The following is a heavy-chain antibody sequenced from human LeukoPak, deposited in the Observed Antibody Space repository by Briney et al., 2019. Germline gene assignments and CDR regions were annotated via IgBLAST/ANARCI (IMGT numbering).Heavy chain of an antibody. CDR2: IYPGDSDT. D-gene: IGHD6-19*01. Sequence: GESLKISCKGSGYSFTSYWIGWVRQMPGKGLEWMEIIYPGDSDTRYSPSFQGQVTISADKSISTAYLQWSSLKASDTAMYYCAVMWVAGTWSFDPWGQGTLVTVSS. CDR3: AVMWVAGTWSFDP. CDR1: GYSFTSYW. J-gene: IGHJ5*02. V-gene: IGHV5-51*01.